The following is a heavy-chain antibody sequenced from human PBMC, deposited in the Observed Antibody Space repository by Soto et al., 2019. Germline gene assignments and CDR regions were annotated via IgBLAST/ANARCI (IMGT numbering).Heavy chain of an antibody. V-gene: IGHV2-5*02. D-gene: IGHD3-22*01. J-gene: IGHJ4*02. CDR2: IYWDDDK. CDR1: GFSLSTSGVG. CDR3: AHRGMSSSDGSDTIGPPETYYFDY. Sequence: PTLVNPTQTLTLTCTFSGFSLSTSGVGVGWIRQPPGKALEWVALIYWDDDKRYSPSLKSRLTITKDTSKNQVVLTMTNMDPVDTATYYCAHRGMSSSDGSDTIGPPETYYFDYWGQGALVTVSS.